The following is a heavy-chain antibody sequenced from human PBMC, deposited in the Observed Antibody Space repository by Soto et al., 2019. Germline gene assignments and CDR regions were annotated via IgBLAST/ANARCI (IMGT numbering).Heavy chain of an antibody. CDR2: ISVSGTYT. CDR1: GFTFVSYA. V-gene: IGHV3-23*01. CDR3: AKTAVITMVRGVLDS. J-gene: IGHJ4*02. Sequence: EVLLLESGGGLVQPGGSLKLSCAASGFTFVSYAMTWVRQAPGKGLEWVSTISVSGTYTYYADSVEGRFTISRDNSQNTLYLQMNGLRAEDTAVYYCAKTAVITMVRGVLDSWGQGTLVTVSS. D-gene: IGHD3-10*01.